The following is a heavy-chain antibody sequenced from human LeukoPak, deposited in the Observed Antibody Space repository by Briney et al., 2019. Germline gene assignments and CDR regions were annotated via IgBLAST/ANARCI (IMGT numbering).Heavy chain of an antibody. V-gene: IGHV3-21*01. J-gene: IGHJ4*02. CDR3: ARSAAGTYY. CDR2: ISSSSNYK. D-gene: IGHD1-1*01. Sequence: GGSLRLSCLASGFNFSSYSMIWVRQAPGKGVEWVSSISSSSNYKYYTDAVKGRFTISRDNAKNSLYLQMNSLGAEDTAVYYCARSAAGTYYWGQGTLVSVSS. CDR1: GFNFSSYS.